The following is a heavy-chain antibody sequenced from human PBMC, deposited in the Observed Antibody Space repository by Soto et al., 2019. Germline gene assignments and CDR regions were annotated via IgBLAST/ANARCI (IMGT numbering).Heavy chain of an antibody. J-gene: IGHJ4*02. V-gene: IGHV4-31*03. CDR2: IYYSGST. CDR3: ARDRSGRYAGYFDY. D-gene: IGHD1-26*01. CDR1: GGSISSGGYY. Sequence: QVQLQESGPGLVKPSQTLSLTCTVSGGSISSGGYYWSWIRQHPGKGLEWIGYIYYSGSTYYNPPLKSRVTISVDTSKNQFSLKLSSVTAADTAVYYCARDRSGRYAGYFDYWGQGTLVTVSS.